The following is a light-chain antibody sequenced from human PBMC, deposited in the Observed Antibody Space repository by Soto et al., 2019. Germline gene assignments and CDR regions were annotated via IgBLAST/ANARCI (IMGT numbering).Light chain of an antibody. Sequence: EIVMTQSPATLSVSPGERATLSCRASQSVSSDLAWYQQKPGQPPRLLIYRASTRATGVPARFSGSGSGTAFTLTISSLQSEDFAVYYCQQYNNWPPLTFGGGTKV. J-gene: IGKJ4*01. CDR1: QSVSSD. V-gene: IGKV3-15*01. CDR3: QQYNNWPPLT. CDR2: RAS.